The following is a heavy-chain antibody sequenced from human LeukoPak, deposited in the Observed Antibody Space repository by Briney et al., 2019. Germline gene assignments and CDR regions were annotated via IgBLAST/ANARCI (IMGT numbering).Heavy chain of an antibody. Sequence: PGGSLRLSCAASGFTFSTYDMPWVRQATGKGLEWLASIGTVGDTYYLGSVKGRFTISRENDKNFLSLQMNSLRAGDTAVYYCVRGDEGFDPWGQGTLVTVSS. J-gene: IGHJ5*02. CDR2: IGTVGDT. CDR3: VRGDEGFDP. V-gene: IGHV3-13*01. CDR1: GFTFSTYD.